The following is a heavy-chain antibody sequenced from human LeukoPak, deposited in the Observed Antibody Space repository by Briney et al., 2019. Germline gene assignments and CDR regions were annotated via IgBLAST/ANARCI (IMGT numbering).Heavy chain of an antibody. V-gene: IGHV4-39*07. CDR3: ARDQHGSSWIDY. CDR2: IYYSGST. D-gene: IGHD6-13*01. Sequence: SETLSLTCTVSGGSISSSSYYWGWIRQPPGKGLEWIGSIYYSGSTYYNPSLKSRVTISVDTSKNQFSLKLSSVTAADTAVYYCARDQHGSSWIDYWGQGTLVTVSS. J-gene: IGHJ4*02. CDR1: GGSISSSSYY.